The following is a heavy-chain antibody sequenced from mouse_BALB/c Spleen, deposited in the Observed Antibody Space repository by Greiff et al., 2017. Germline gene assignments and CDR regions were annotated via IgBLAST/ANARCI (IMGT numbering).Heavy chain of an antibody. CDR3: ARATVYYFDY. CDR1: GYSITSDYA. V-gene: IGHV3-2*02. CDR2: ISYSGST. J-gene: IGHJ2*01. Sequence: EVKLVESGPGLVKPSQSLSLTCTVTGYSITSDYAWNWIRQFPGNKLEWMGYISYSGSTSYNPSLKSRISITRDTSKNQFFLQLNSVTTEDTATYYCARATVYYFDYWGQGTTLTVSS.